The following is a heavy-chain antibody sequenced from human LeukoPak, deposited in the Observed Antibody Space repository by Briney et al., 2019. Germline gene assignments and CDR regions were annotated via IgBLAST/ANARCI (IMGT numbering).Heavy chain of an antibody. Sequence: WASVKVSCTASGYTFTSYGISWVRQAPGQGLEWMGWISAYNGNTNYAQKLQGRVTMTTDTSTSTAYMELRSLRSDDTAVYYCARVVVVAAKHWFDPWGQGTLVTVSS. CDR1: GYTFTSYG. CDR3: ARVVVVAAKHWFDP. V-gene: IGHV1-18*01. CDR2: ISAYNGNT. J-gene: IGHJ5*02. D-gene: IGHD2-15*01.